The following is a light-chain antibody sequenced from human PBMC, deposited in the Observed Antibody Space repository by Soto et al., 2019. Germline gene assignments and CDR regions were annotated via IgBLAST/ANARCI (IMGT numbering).Light chain of an antibody. J-gene: IGLJ2*01. Sequence: QSVLTQVASVSGSPGQSITISCTGTSSDVGGYDYVSWYQQHPGKAPKLMIYNVNYRPSGLSDRFSGSKSGDTASLTISGLQAEDGANYYCSSYTTTNTVVFGGGTKLTVL. CDR1: SSDVGGYDY. CDR2: NVN. V-gene: IGLV2-14*03. CDR3: SSYTTTNTVV.